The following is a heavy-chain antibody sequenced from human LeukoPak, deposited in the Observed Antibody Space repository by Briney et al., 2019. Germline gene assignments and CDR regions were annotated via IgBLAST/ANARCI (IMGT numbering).Heavy chain of an antibody. CDR1: GGSISSGGYS. CDR2: IYHSGST. J-gene: IGHJ4*02. Sequence: SETLSLTCAVSGGSISSGGYSWSSIRQPPGKGLEWIGYIYHSGSTYYHPSLKSRVTISVDRSKNQFSLKLSSVTAADTAVYYCASYRGRGDYFDYWGQGTLVTVSS. V-gene: IGHV4-30-2*01. CDR3: ASYRGRGDYFDY. D-gene: IGHD1-26*01.